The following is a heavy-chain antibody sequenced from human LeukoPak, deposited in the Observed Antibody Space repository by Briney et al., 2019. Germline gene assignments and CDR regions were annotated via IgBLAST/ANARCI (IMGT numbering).Heavy chain of an antibody. J-gene: IGHJ3*02. CDR1: GGSISSGGYY. V-gene: IGHV4-31*03. CDR3: ARGLDYSEAFDI. Sequence: SQTLSLTCTVSGGSISSGGYYWSWLRQYPGKGLEWIGYIYYSGSTYYNPSLKSRVIISVDTSKNQFSLKLSSVTAADTAVYYCARGLDYSEAFDIWGQGTMVIVSS. D-gene: IGHD2-15*01. CDR2: IYYSGST.